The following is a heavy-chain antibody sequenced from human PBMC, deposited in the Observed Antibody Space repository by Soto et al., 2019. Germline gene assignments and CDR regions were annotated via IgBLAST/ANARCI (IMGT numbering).Heavy chain of an antibody. Sequence: EVVLVESGGGLVKPGGSLTLSCAASGFTFSTYTMNWVRQAPGKGLEWVSSISSSSTYTYYASSLTGRFTISRDNAKNSLYLQMNSLRAEDTAVYYCARRAGTDYYGMNVWGQGTTVTVSS. CDR1: GFTFSTYT. J-gene: IGHJ6*02. D-gene: IGHD6-19*01. CDR3: ARRAGTDYYGMNV. V-gene: IGHV3-21*01. CDR2: ISSSSTYT.